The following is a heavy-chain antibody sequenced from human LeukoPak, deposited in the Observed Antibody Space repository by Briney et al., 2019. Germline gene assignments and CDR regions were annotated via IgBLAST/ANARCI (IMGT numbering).Heavy chain of an antibody. Sequence: HPGGSLRLSCAASGFTFSTYNMNWVRQAPGKGLEWVSYISSSGSTIYYADSVKGRFTISRDNAKNSLYLQMNSLRAEDTAVYYCARERREGQLLFHNWFDPWGQGTLVTVSS. J-gene: IGHJ5*02. V-gene: IGHV3-48*04. CDR1: GFTFSTYN. CDR2: ISSSGSTI. CDR3: ARERREGQLLFHNWFDP. D-gene: IGHD2-2*01.